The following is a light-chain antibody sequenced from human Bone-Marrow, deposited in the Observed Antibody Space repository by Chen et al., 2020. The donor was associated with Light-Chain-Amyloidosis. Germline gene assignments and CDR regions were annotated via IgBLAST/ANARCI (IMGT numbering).Light chain of an antibody. V-gene: IGLV2-14*01. CDR3: SSYTSSSTWV. Sequence: QSALTQPASVSGSPGQSITISCTGTSSDVGGYNYVSWYQQHQGKAPKLMIYEVSKRPSGVSNRFSGSKSGNTASLTISGLQAEDEADYYCSSYTSSSTWVFGGGTKLTVL. CDR2: EVS. CDR1: SSDVGGYNY. J-gene: IGLJ3*02.